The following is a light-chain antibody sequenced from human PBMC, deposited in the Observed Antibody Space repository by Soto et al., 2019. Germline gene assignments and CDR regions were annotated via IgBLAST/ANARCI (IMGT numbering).Light chain of an antibody. CDR2: EVR. J-gene: IGLJ1*01. CDR1: SSDVGGHDY. Sequence: SVLTQPASVSGSPGQSITISCTGTSSDVGGHDYVSWYQQHPGKAPKLIIYEVRNRPSGVSNRFSGSKSGNTASLTISGLQAEDEADYYGSSYSSTTLVFANGTKVTVL. V-gene: IGLV2-14*01. CDR3: SSYSSTTLV.